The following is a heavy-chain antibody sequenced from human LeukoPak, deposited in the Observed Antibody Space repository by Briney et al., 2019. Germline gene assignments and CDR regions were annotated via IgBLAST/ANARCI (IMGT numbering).Heavy chain of an antibody. J-gene: IGHJ4*02. D-gene: IGHD4-23*01. Sequence: ASVKVSCKASGYTFTSYYMHWVRQAPGQGLEWMGIINPSGGSTSYAQKFQGRVTMTRDTSTSTVYMELSSLRSEDTAVYYCARDPNGGLHDSYFDYWGQGTLVTVSS. CDR1: GYTFTSYY. CDR2: INPSGGST. CDR3: ARDPNGGLHDSYFDY. V-gene: IGHV1-46*01.